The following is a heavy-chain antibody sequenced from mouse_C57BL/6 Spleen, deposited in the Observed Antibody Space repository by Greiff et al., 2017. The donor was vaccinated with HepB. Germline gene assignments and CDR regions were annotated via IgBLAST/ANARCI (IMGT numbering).Heavy chain of an antibody. CDR1: GFTFNTYA. CDR3: VRDLGQGYFDY. CDR2: IRSKSSNYET. J-gene: IGHJ2*01. Sequence: DVMLVESGGGLVQPKGSLKLSCAASGFTFNTYAMHWVRQAPGKGLEWVARIRSKSSNYETCYADSGKDRFTISRDDSQSMLYLQMNNLKTEDTAMYSCVRDLGQGYFDYWGQGTTLTVSS. V-gene: IGHV10-3*01. D-gene: IGHD3-3*01.